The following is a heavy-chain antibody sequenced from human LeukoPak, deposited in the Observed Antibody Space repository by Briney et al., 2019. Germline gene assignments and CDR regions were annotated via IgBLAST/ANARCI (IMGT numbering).Heavy chain of an antibody. Sequence: KPSETLSLTCTVSGGSISSSSYYWGWIRQPPGKGLEWIGSIYYSGSTYYNPSLKSRVTISVDTSKNHFSLKLSSVTAADTAVYHCARWRGSGYGLDYWGQGTLATVSS. V-gene: IGHV4-39*07. D-gene: IGHD5-12*01. CDR2: IYYSGST. CDR1: GGSISSSSYY. J-gene: IGHJ4*02. CDR3: ARWRGSGYGLDY.